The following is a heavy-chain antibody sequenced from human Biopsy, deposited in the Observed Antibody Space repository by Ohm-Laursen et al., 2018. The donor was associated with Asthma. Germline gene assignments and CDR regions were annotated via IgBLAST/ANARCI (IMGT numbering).Heavy chain of an antibody. V-gene: IGHV1-3*01. CDR2: INAGNGDT. D-gene: IGHD3-9*01. J-gene: IGHJ3*02. CDR3: ARTYYDFLTGQVNDAFAM. CDR1: GYTFINYA. Sequence: EASVKVSCKASGYTFINYAIHWVRQAPGQRLEWMGWINAGNGDTKYSQKFQGRVTISRDTSASTAYMDLSSLRSEDTAVYYCARTYYDFLTGQVNDAFAMWGQGTMVTVSS.